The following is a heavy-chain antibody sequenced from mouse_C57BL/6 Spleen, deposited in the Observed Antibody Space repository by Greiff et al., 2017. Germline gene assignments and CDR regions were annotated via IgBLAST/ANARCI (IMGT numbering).Heavy chain of an antibody. J-gene: IGHJ2*01. CDR1: GFTFSNYW. Sequence: EVKLVESGGGLVQPGGSMKLSCVASGFTFSNYWMNWVRQSPEKGLEWVAQIRLKSDNYATHYAESVKGRFTISRDDSKSSVYLQMNNVRAEDTGIYYCTGEAYYSNYFDYWGQGTTLTVSS. V-gene: IGHV6-3*01. CDR2: IRLKSDNYAT. CDR3: TGEAYYSNYFDY. D-gene: IGHD2-5*01.